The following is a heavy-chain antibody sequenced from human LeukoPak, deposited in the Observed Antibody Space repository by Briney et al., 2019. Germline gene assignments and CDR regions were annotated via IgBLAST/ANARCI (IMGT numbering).Heavy chain of an antibody. D-gene: IGHD4-17*01. CDR2: TSSSGEAT. J-gene: IGHJ4*02. V-gene: IGHV3-23*01. CDR1: GFTFNIYA. Sequence: GGSLRLSCAASGFTFNIYAMSWVRQTTGKGLEWVSSTSSSGEATYYADSVKGRFTISRDNSKNTLYLQMNSLRAEDTAVYYCAKPSTVTTPSDYWGQGTLVTVSS. CDR3: AKPSTVTTPSDY.